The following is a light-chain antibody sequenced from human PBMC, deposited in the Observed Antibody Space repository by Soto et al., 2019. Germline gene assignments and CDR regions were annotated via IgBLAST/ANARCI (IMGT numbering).Light chain of an antibody. J-gene: IGKJ3*01. Sequence: VLTQSPGTLSLSPGERATLSCRASQSVSSSYLAWYQQKPGQAPRLLIYGASSRATDIPDRFSGSGSGTDFTLTISRLEPEDFAVDYCQQSATFGPGTKVDI. CDR2: GAS. CDR3: QQSAT. V-gene: IGKV3-20*01. CDR1: QSVSSSY.